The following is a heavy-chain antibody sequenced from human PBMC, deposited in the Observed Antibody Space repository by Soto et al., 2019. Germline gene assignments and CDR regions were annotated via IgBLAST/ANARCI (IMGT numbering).Heavy chain of an antibody. Sequence: PGGSLRLSCVVSGFTASAYYTSWVRQAPGKGLEWVSTLYSGGATFYADSVKGRFTVSGDNSKNTLYLQMNSLRAEDTAVYYCARVEAAARNKWYYGMDPWGQGTTVTVSS. CDR3: ARVEAAARNKWYYGMDP. V-gene: IGHV3-53*01. CDR1: GFTASAYY. J-gene: IGHJ6*02. D-gene: IGHD6-13*01. CDR2: LYSGGAT.